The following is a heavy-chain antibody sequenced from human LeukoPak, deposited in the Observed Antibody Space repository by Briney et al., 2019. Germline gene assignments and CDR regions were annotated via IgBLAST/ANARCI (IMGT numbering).Heavy chain of an antibody. D-gene: IGHD1-1*01. J-gene: IGHJ4*02. Sequence: PGGSLRLSCGASGFIFSSYSMNWVRQAPGKGLHWVSSISDSGGSAYYADSVKGRFTISRDNSKNTLYLQMNSLRAEDTAVYYCATSPLWGTSGTDYWGQGTLVTASS. CDR2: ISDSGGSA. CDR3: ATSPLWGTSGTDY. V-gene: IGHV3-23*01. CDR1: GFIFSSYS.